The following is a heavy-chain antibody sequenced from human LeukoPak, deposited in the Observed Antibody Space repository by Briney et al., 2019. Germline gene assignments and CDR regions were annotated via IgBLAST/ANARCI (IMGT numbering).Heavy chain of an antibody. CDR3: ARSPHNYYDSSGYPPEFDY. D-gene: IGHD3-22*01. V-gene: IGHV4-59*11. CDR1: GGSISSHY. J-gene: IGHJ4*02. Sequence: PSETLSLTCTVSGGSISSHYWSWIRQPPGKGLDWIGYIYYSGSTNYNPSLKSRVTISVDTSKNQFSLKLSSVTAADTAVYYCARSPHNYYDSSGYPPEFDYWGQGTLVTVSS. CDR2: IYYSGST.